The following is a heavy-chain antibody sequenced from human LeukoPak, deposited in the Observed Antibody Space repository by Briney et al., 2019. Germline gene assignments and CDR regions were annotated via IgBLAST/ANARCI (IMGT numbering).Heavy chain of an antibody. CDR3: ARGDCSGSICYSPMDV. Sequence: SETLSLTCTVSSYSINSVYYWAWIRQPPGKGLEWIGSIYRSGSTNYNPSLKSRVTISVDTSKNQFSLKVSSATAADTAVYYCARGDCSGSICYSPMDVWGTGTTVTVSS. CDR2: IYRSGST. CDR1: SYSINSVYY. V-gene: IGHV4-38-2*02. J-gene: IGHJ6*03. D-gene: IGHD2-21*01.